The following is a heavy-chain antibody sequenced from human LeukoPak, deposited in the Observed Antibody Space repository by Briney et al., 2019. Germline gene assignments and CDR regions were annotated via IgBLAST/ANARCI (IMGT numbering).Heavy chain of an antibody. CDR3: ARGNYYFDY. V-gene: IGHV4-38-2*02. CDR2: VYHSGAT. J-gene: IGHJ4*02. Sequence: SETLSLICSVSNYSISDGYYWGWIRQPPGKGLEWIGGVYHSGATYYTPSLKSRVTISVDTSKNQFSLNLTSVTAAGTAVYYCARGNYYFDYWGQGTLVTVSS. CDR1: NYSISDGYY.